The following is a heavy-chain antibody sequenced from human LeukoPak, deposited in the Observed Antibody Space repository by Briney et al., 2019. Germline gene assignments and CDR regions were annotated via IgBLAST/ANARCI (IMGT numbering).Heavy chain of an antibody. CDR1: GYTFTSYG. CDR2: ISAYNGNT. V-gene: IGHV1-18*01. J-gene: IGHJ6*02. Sequence: APVKVSCKASGYTFTSYGISWVRQAPGQGLEWMGWISAYNGNTNYAQKLQGRVTMTTDTSTSTAYMELRSLRSDDTAVYYCAREFSSSGNPLYYYGMDVWGQGTTVTVSS. CDR3: AREFSSSGNPLYYYGMDV. D-gene: IGHD6-13*01.